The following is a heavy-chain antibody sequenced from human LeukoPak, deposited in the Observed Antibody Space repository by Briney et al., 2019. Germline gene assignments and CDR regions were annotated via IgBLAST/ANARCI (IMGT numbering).Heavy chain of an antibody. CDR1: VGSISSGNW. D-gene: IGHD2-2*02. Sequence: TPSGTLSLTCGVSVGSISSGNWWGWVRQSPGKGLEWIGEIYHNGTPNYNPSLKSRVTISADTFKNHFSLKLTSVTAADTAVYYCATAPILRGEGGEHYKYGMDVWGQGTTVIVSS. CDR2: IYHNGTP. CDR3: ATAPILRGEGGEHYKYGMDV. V-gene: IGHV4-4*02. J-gene: IGHJ6*02.